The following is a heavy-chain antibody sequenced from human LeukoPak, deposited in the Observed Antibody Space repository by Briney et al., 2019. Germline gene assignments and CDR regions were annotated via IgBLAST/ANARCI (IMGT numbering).Heavy chain of an antibody. D-gene: IGHD1-1*01. CDR3: ARDLSGTTTFDY. Sequence: ASVKVSCKASGYTFTSYGISWVRQAPGQGLEWMGWINPNTGDINYAQKFQDWVTMTRDTSISTAYMELSRLRSDDTAIYYCARDLSGTTTFDYWGQGTLVTVSS. J-gene: IGHJ4*02. CDR1: GYTFTSYG. CDR2: INPNTGDI. V-gene: IGHV1-2*04.